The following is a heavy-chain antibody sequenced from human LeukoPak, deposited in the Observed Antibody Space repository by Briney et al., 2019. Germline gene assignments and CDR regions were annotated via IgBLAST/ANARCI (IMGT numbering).Heavy chain of an antibody. V-gene: IGHV3-23*01. CDR2: LSESGVAT. Sequence: GGSLRLSCVASGFTFSSYAMSWVRQAPGKGLEWVSSLSESGVATYYADSVRGRLTISRDNSKNTLFLQMNSLRAEDTAVYYCAKKGGSLSPGNYFDYWGQGTLVTVSS. J-gene: IGHJ4*02. CDR3: AKKGGSLSPGNYFDY. D-gene: IGHD3-16*01. CDR1: GFTFSSYA.